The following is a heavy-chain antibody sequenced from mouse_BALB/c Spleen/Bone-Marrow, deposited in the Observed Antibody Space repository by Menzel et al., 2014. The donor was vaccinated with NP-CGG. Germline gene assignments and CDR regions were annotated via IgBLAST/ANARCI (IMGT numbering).Heavy chain of an antibody. J-gene: IGHJ2*01. CDR1: GYTFSTYW. V-gene: IGHV1-7*01. CDR2: INPTTDYT. CDR3: ARDVDY. Sequence: VHLQQSGAELAKPGAAVKMSCKASGYTFSTYWMHWVKQRPGQGLEWIGYINPTTDYTEYNQKFKDEATLTADRSSSTAYMQLSSLTSEDSAVYYCARDVDYWGQGTTLTVSS.